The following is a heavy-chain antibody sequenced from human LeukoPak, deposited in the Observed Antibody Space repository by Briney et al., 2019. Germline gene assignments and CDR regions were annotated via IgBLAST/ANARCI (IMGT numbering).Heavy chain of an antibody. CDR1: GYTFTGYY. J-gene: IGHJ5*02. CDR3: ARDGPGVVVVVAATLDPWFDP. CDR2: INPNSGGT. V-gene: IGHV1-2*02. D-gene: IGHD2-15*01. Sequence: ASVKVSCKASGYTFTGYYMHWVRQAPGQGLEWMGWINPNSGGTNYAQKFQGRVTMTRDTSISTAYMELSRLRSDDTAVYYCARDGPGVVVVVAATLDPWFDPWGQGTLVTVSS.